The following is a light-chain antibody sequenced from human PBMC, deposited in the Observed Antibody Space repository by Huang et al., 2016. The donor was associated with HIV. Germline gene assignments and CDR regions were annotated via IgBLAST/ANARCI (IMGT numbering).Light chain of an antibody. V-gene: IGKV3-15*01. CDR3: QQRAGWPLT. Sequence: ETVMTQSPVTLSVSPGDRASLSCRSSQIVSSHLAWYQQKPGQAPRLLIYAASTRATGVPARFSGSGAGTEFTLSISSLEPEDFAFYYCQQRAGWPLTFGGGTKVEIK. J-gene: IGKJ4*01. CDR2: AAS. CDR1: QIVSSH.